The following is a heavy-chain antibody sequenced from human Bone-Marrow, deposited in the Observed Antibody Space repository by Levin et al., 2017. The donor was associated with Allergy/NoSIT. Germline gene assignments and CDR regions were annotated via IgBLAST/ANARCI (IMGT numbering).Heavy chain of an antibody. D-gene: IGHD3-3*01. Sequence: PGGSLRLSCAASGFTFSSYEMNWVRQAPGKGLEWVSYISSSGSTIYYADSVKGRFTISRDNAKNSLYLQMNSLRAEDTAVYYCARPYYDFWSGYYSRGFDYWGQGTLVTVSS. V-gene: IGHV3-48*03. CDR3: ARPYYDFWSGYYSRGFDY. J-gene: IGHJ4*02. CDR1: GFTFSSYE. CDR2: ISSSGSTI.